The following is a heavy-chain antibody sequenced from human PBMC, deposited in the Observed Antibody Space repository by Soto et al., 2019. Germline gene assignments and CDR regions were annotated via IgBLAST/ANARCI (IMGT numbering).Heavy chain of an antibody. J-gene: IGHJ4*02. D-gene: IGHD2-21*02. V-gene: IGHV3-53*01. CDR2: IYVDGPT. CDR3: ARDYGGDSDDDY. CDR1: GFIVSANY. Sequence: EMLLVESGGGLIQPGGSLRLSCAASGFIVSANYMGWVRQAPGKGLEWVSVIYVDGPTYYAASVKGRFTISTENSRDTFYLHMNGLIPDDTAMYYCARDYGGDSDDDYWGQGTLVTVSS.